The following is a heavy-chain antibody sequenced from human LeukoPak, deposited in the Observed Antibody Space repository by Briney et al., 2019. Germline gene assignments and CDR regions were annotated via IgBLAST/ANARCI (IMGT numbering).Heavy chain of an antibody. CDR2: ISYDGNNK. CDR1: GFTFSSYA. J-gene: IGHJ3*02. CDR3: ARDTPHYDFWSGYPDAFDI. Sequence: PGGSLRLSCAASGFTFSSYAMHWVRQAPGKGLEWVAVISYDGNNKYYADSVKGRFTISRDNSKNTLYLQMNSLRAEDTAVYYCARDTPHYDFWSGYPDAFDIWGQGTMVTVSS. D-gene: IGHD3-3*01. V-gene: IGHV3-30-3*01.